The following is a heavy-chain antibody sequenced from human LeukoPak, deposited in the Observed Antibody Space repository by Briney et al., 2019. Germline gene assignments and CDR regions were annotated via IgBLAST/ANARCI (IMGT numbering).Heavy chain of an antibody. CDR3: ARRGPPMGRYFDWVGAFDI. D-gene: IGHD3-9*01. J-gene: IGHJ3*02. CDR2: IYYSGST. CDR1: GGSISSSSYY. V-gene: IGHV4-39*07. Sequence: SETLSLTCTVSGGSISSSSYYWGWIRQPPGKGLEWIGSIYYSGSTYYNPSLKSRVTISVDTSKNQFSLKLSSVTAADTAVYYCARRGPPMGRYFDWVGAFDIWGQGTMVTVSS.